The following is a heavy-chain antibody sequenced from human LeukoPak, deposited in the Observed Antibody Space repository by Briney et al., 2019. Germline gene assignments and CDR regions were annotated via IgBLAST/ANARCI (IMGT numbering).Heavy chain of an antibody. D-gene: IGHD2-15*01. J-gene: IGHJ4*02. CDR1: GFTFSSYA. CDR2: ISGSGGST. V-gene: IGHV3-23*01. CDR3: AKNFLDSWVADY. Sequence: GGSLRLSCAASGFTFSSYAMSWVRQAPGKGLEWVSAISGSGGSTYYADSVKGRSTISRDNSKITLYLQMNSLRAEDTAVYYCAKNFLDSWVADYWGQGTLVTVSS.